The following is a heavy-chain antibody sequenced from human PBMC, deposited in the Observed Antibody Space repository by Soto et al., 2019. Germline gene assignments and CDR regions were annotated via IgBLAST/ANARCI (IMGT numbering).Heavy chain of an antibody. J-gene: IGHJ4*02. D-gene: IGHD6-13*01. CDR3: ASQAAAGWRDSLPRFDY. Sequence: QVQLVQSGAEVKKPGASVKVSCKASGYTFTSYYMHWVRQAPGQGLEWMGIINPSGGSTSYAQKFQGRVTMSRGTSTSTVYMELSSLRSEDTAVYYCASQAAAGWRDSLPRFDYWGQGTLVTVSS. V-gene: IGHV1-46*01. CDR2: INPSGGST. CDR1: GYTFTSYY.